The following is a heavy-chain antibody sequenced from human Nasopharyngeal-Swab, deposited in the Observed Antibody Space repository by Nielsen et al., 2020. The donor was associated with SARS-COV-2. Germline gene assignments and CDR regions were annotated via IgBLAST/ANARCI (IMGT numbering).Heavy chain of an antibody. CDR2: IYYSGST. CDR1: GGSISSSSYY. Sequence: SETLSLTCTVSGGSISSSSYYWGWIRQPPGKGLEWIGSIYYSGSTYYKSSLKSRVTISVDTSKNQFSLKLSSVTAAETAMYYCAREGSSVWYSGYYGMDVWGQGTTVTVSS. J-gene: IGHJ6*02. D-gene: IGHD6-19*01. V-gene: IGHV4-39*02. CDR3: AREGSSVWYSGYYGMDV.